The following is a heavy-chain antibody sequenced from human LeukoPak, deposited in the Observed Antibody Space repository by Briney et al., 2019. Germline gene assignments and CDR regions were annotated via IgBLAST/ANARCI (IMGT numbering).Heavy chain of an antibody. CDR3: ARSRELLDFDT. V-gene: IGHV1-2*02. J-gene: IGHJ4*02. CDR2: INPSSNAA. CDR1: GYTFSDYT. D-gene: IGHD3-10*01. Sequence: AASVKVSCKTSGYTFSDYTIHWVRQAPGRGLEWMGWINPSSNAANYAQRFEGRVSLTRDTSISTADMVLTSLTSDDTGVYYCARSRELLDFDTWGQGTLVSVSS.